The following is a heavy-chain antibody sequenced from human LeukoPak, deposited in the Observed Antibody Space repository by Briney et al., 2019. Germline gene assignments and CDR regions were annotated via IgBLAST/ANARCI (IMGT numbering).Heavy chain of an antibody. D-gene: IGHD3-10*01. V-gene: IGHV3-23*01. CDR2: ISGSGGST. J-gene: IGHJ4*02. CDR3: AKDLSYGSGSYYDY. CDR1: GFTFSSYA. Sequence: GGSLRLSCAASGFTFSSYAMSWVRQAPGKGLEWVSAISGSGGSTYYADSVKGRFTISRDNSKNTLYLQMNSLRAEDTAVYYCAKDLSYGSGSYYDYWGQGTLLTVSS.